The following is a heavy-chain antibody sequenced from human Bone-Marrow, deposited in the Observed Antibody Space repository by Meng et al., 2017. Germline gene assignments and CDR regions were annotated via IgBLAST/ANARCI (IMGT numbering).Heavy chain of an antibody. CDR2: INTASGNT. Sequence: ASVKVSCKASGYTFTSHVIHWVRQTPGQRPEWLGWINTASGNTRYSQKFQGRVTITRDTSATTAYMELSGLRSEDTAVYYCARGVPAAMYYYYYYGMDVWGQGTTVTVSS. CDR3: ARGVPAAMYYYYYYGMDV. J-gene: IGHJ6*02. CDR1: GYTFTSHV. D-gene: IGHD2-2*01. V-gene: IGHV1-3*04.